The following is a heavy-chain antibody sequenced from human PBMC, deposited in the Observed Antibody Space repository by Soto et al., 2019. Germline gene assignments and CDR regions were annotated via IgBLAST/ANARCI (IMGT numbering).Heavy chain of an antibody. V-gene: IGHV4-59*01. CDR2: IYYSGIT. CDR3: ASSEFITGIGPWWFDP. CDR1: GGSITRYY. J-gene: IGHJ5*02. D-gene: IGHD3-10*01. Sequence: SETLSLTCTVSGGSITRYYWSWIRQPPGKGLEWIGYIYYSGITNYTPSLKSRVTISVDTSKNQFSLKLSSVTAADTAVYYCASSEFITGIGPWWFDPWGQGTLVTVSS.